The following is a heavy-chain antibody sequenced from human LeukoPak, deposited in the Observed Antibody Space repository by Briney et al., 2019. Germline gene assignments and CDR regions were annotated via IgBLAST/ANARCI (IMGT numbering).Heavy chain of an antibody. J-gene: IGHJ5*01. CDR3: AKFATVTVPNWLDF. Sequence: SETLSLTCTVSGGSISGYFWSWIRQPPGEGLQFIGYIYYTGTASYNPSLNSRVTMSVDTSKNQFSLKVSSATAADTAVYYCAKFATVTVPNWLDFWGQGILVTVSS. CDR2: IYYTGTA. CDR1: GGSISGYF. D-gene: IGHD4-17*01. V-gene: IGHV4-59*01.